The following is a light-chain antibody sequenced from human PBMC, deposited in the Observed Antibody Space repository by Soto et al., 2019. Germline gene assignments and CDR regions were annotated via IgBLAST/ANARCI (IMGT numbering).Light chain of an antibody. CDR1: QTLSINS. J-gene: IGKJ3*01. Sequence: EIVLTQSPDTLSLSPGERATLFCRASQTLSINSLAWYQQKPGQAPRLLIYAASTRDTGIPDRFNGSGSGTDFALTINTLEPEHFAVYYCQQYDGAPLTFGPGAKVDIK. V-gene: IGKV3-20*01. CDR2: AAS. CDR3: QQYDGAPLT.